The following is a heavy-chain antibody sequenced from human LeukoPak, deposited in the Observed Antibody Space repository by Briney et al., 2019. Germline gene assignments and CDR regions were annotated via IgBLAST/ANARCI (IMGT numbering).Heavy chain of an antibody. D-gene: IGHD1-20*01. CDR1: GITFSSYA. V-gene: IGHV3-23*01. Sequence: PGGSLRLSCAASGITFSSYAMNWVRQAPGKGLEWVSGISGSGETTYYADSVKGRFTISRDNAKNTLYLQMNSLRVEDTAVYYCAKPYNSGYKGFFDYWCWGILAIVSS. CDR2: ISGSGETT. J-gene: IGHJ4*02. CDR3: AKPYNSGYKGFFDY.